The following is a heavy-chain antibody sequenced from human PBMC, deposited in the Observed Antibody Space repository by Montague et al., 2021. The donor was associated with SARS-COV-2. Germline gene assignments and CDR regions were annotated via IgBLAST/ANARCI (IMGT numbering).Heavy chain of an antibody. D-gene: IGHD6-13*01. V-gene: IGHV3-30-3*01. CDR2: ISYDGSNK. J-gene: IGHJ3*02. Sequence: SLRLSCAASGFTFSSYAMHWVRQAPGKGLEWVAVISYDGSNKYYADSVKGRFTISGDNSKNTLYLQMNSLRAEDTAVYYCARDRDSSSWYVRDDAFDIWGQGTMVTVSS. CDR1: GFTFSSYA. CDR3: ARDRDSSSWYVRDDAFDI.